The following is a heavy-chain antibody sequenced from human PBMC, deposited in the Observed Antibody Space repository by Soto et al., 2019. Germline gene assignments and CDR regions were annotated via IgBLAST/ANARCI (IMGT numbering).Heavy chain of an antibody. CDR2: ISGSGGST. Sequence: PGVSLRLSCAASGFTFSSYAMSWVRQAPGKGLEWVSAISGSGGSTYYADSVKGRFTISXDXXXXTXYXQXXXLRAXDTAVYYCVGGGQFWSRGFVLSAQGTMGTV. CDR1: GFTFSSYA. J-gene: IGHJ3*01. CDR3: VGGGQFWSRGFVL. V-gene: IGHV3-23*01. D-gene: IGHD3-3*01.